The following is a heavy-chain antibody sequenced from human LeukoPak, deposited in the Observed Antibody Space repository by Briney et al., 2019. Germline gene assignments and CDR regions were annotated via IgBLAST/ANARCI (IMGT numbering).Heavy chain of an antibody. Sequence: PGGSLRLSCAASGFTFSSYSMNWVRQAPGKGLEWVSSISSSSSYIYYADSVKGRFTISRDNAKNSLYLQMNSLRVEDTAVYYCAKQESWSNFDSWGQGTLVTVSS. D-gene: IGHD2-15*01. CDR1: GFTFSSYS. CDR2: ISSSSSYI. J-gene: IGHJ4*02. CDR3: AKQESWSNFDS. V-gene: IGHV3-21*04.